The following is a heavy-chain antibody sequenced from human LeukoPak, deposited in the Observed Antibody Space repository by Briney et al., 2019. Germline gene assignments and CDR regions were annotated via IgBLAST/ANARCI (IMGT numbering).Heavy chain of an antibody. J-gene: IGHJ4*02. CDR1: GFTFSNYA. V-gene: IGHV3-23*01. CDR2: ISGSGDST. D-gene: IGHD2-8*01. Sequence: PGGSLRLSCVASGFTFSNYAMSWVRQAPGKGLEWVSGISGSGDSTDYADSVKGRFTISRDNSKNALYLQMNSLRAEDTALYYCAKDLRYLELRPVYYFDYWGQGTLVTVSS. CDR3: AKDLRYLELRPVYYFDY.